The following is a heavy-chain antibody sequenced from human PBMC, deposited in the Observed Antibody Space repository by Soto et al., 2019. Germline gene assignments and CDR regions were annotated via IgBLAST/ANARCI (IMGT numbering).Heavy chain of an antibody. CDR2: IIPIFGTA. V-gene: IGHV1-69*01. CDR1: GGTFSSYA. Sequence: QVQLVQSGAEVKKPGSSVKVSCKASGGTFSSYAISWVRQAPGQGLEWMGGIIPIFGTANYAQKFQGRVTITADESTSTDYMELSRLRSEDTAVYYCARGDDYGDLYGMDVWGQGTTVTVCS. D-gene: IGHD4-17*01. J-gene: IGHJ6*02. CDR3: ARGDDYGDLYGMDV.